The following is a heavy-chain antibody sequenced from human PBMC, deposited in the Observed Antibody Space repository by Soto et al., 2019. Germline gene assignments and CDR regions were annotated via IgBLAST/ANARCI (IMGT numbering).Heavy chain of an antibody. CDR1: GGTFSSYA. Sequence: QVQLVQSGAEVKKPGSSVKVSCKASGGTFSSYAISWVRQAPGQGLEWMGGIIPIFGTANYAQKFQGRVTITADESTSTAYMELSSLRSEDTAVYSCARGYSSSLYYYYYGMDVWGQGTTVTVSS. CDR3: ARGYSSSLYYYYYGMDV. D-gene: IGHD6-13*01. V-gene: IGHV1-69*01. CDR2: IIPIFGTA. J-gene: IGHJ6*02.